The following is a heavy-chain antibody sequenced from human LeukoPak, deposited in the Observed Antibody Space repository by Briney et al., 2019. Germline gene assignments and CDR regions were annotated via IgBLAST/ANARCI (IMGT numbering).Heavy chain of an antibody. CDR2: IGSGGGS. J-gene: IGHJ6*02. D-gene: IGHD2-21*02. CDR3: ARGNCGGDCYPKIHGLDV. Sequence: GGSLRLSCAASGFTFSSYDMHWVRQAPGKGLEWVSSIGSGGGSYYPGSVKGRFTISRENAKNSLYLQMNSLRAGDTAVYYCARGNCGGDCYPKIHGLDVWGQGTTVTVSS. V-gene: IGHV3-13*04. CDR1: GFTFSSYD.